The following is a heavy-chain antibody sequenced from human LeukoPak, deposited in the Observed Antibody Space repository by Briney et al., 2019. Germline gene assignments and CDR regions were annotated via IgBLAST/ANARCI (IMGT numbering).Heavy chain of an antibody. CDR3: ARDSYYDSSGYSLDY. V-gene: IGHV4-59*01. D-gene: IGHD3-22*01. CDR2: IYSSGST. J-gene: IGHJ4*02. Sequence: KPSETLSLTCTVSGDSIRNYYWSWIRQPPGKGLEWIGYIYSSGSTNYNPSLKSRVTISVDTSKNQFSLKLSSVTAADTAVYYCARDSYYDSSGYSLDYWGQGTLVTVSS. CDR1: GDSIRNYY.